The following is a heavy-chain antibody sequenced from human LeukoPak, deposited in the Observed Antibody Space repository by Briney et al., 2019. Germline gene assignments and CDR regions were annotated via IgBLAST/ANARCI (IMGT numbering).Heavy chain of an antibody. V-gene: IGHV4-34*01. CDR2: VNHGGST. J-gene: IGHJ4*02. CDR1: RGSISGYY. Sequence: SETLSLTCAVSRGSISGYYWNWLRQSPGKGLEWIGDVNHGGSTNYSPSLKSRVTISLDTSNNHFSLNVSSVTAADTAVYYCARGRKLYPTMGTYYFDYWGQGALVTVSS. D-gene: IGHD2/OR15-2a*01. CDR3: ARGRKLYPTMGTYYFDY.